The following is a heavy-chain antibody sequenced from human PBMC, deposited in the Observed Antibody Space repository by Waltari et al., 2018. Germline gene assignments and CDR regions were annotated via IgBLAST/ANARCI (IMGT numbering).Heavy chain of an antibody. D-gene: IGHD6-13*01. Sequence: QVQLQESGPGLVKPSQTLSLTCTVSGGSLSSGSSYWSWIRPPAGKGLEWIGRIYTSGSTNYNPSLKSRVTISVDTSKNQFSLKLSSVTAADTAVYYCARWYSSSWYNYYGMDVWGQGTTVTVSS. V-gene: IGHV4-61*02. J-gene: IGHJ6*02. CDR1: GGSLSSGSSY. CDR2: IYTSGST. CDR3: ARWYSSSWYNYYGMDV.